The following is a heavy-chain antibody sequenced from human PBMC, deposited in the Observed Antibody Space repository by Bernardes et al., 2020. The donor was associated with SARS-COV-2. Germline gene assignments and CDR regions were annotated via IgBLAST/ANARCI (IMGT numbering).Heavy chain of an antibody. CDR2: IYYSGST. V-gene: IGHV4-39*01. J-gene: IGHJ4*02. D-gene: IGHD5-18*01. Sequence: SETLSLTCTVSGGSISTNGYYLGWIRQPPGKGLEWIGSIYYSGSTYSNPSLKSRVTISVDTSKNQFSLRLSSVTAADTAVYYCGRLVGYSYGRFDYWGQGTLVTVSS. CDR3: GRLVGYSYGRFDY. CDR1: GGSISTNGYY.